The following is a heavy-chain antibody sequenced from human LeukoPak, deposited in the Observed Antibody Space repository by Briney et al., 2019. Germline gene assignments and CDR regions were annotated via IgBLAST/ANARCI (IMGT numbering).Heavy chain of an antibody. D-gene: IGHD3-22*01. CDR2: IVGSGGST. CDR3: AKRDSSRSHYFDY. CDR1: GFTFSSYA. J-gene: IGHJ4*02. Sequence: GGSLRLSCAASGFTFSSYAMSWVRQAPGKGLEWVSTIVGSGGSTYYADSVKGRFTISRDNSKNMLYLQMNSLRADDTAVYYCAKRDSSRSHYFDYWGQGTLVTVSS. V-gene: IGHV3-23*01.